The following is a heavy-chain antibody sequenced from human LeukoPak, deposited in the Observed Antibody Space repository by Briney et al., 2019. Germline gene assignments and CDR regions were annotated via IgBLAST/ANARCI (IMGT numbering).Heavy chain of an antibody. J-gene: IGHJ5*02. V-gene: IGHV4-39*07. Sequence: SETLSLTCTVSGGSINSTTYYWGWIRQPPGKGLEWIGSIYYTGSTYYNPSLKSRVTIPVDTSKNQFSLKLSAVTAAGTAVYYCARVASYGWFDPWGQGTLVTVSS. CDR1: GGSINSTTYY. CDR3: ARVASYGWFDP. D-gene: IGHD4-17*01. CDR2: IYYTGST.